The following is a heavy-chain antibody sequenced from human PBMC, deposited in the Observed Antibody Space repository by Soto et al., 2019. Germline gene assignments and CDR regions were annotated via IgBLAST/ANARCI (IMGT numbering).Heavy chain of an antibody. Sequence: ASVKVSCKASGYTFTSYYMHWVRQAPGQGLEWMGIINPSGGSTSYAQKFQGRVTMTRDTSTSTVYMELSSLRSEDTAVHYCARRISDSSSGDRLTYYYYGMDVWGQGTTVTVSS. CDR3: ARRISDSSSGDRLTYYYYGMDV. CDR2: INPSGGST. D-gene: IGHD6-6*01. J-gene: IGHJ6*02. V-gene: IGHV1-46*01. CDR1: GYTFTSYY.